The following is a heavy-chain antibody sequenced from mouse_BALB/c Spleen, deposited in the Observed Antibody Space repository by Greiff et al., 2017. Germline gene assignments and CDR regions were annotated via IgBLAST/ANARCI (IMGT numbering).Heavy chain of an antibody. D-gene: IGHD1-1*01. CDR1: GYTFTSYY. J-gene: IGHJ3*01. CDR3: TSPDYYGSTWFAY. V-gene: IGHV1S81*02. Sequence: QVQLKESGAELVKPGASVKLSCKASGYTFTSYYMYWVKQRPGQGLEWIGEINPSNGGTNFNEKFKSKATLTVDKSSSTAYMQLSSLTSEDSAVYYCTSPDYYGSTWFAYWGQGTLVTVSA. CDR2: INPSNGGT.